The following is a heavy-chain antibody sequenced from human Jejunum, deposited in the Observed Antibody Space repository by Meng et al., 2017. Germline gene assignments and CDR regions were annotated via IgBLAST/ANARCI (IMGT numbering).Heavy chain of an antibody. CDR3: ARGGGWSHFGY. V-gene: IGHV1-2*02. CDR1: GYTFTGYY. CDR2: INANSGNT. J-gene: IGHJ4*02. D-gene: IGHD6-19*01. Sequence: ASVKVSCKASGYTFTGYYMHWVRQAPGQGLEWMGWINANSGNTNYAQKFQGRVTMTRDTSISTAYMELSRLRSDDTAVYYCARGGGWSHFGYWGQGTLVTVSS.